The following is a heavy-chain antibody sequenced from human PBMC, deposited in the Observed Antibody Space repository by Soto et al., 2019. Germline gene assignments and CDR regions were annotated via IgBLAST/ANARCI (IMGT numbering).Heavy chain of an antibody. D-gene: IGHD3-10*01. V-gene: IGHV1-69*01. J-gene: IGHJ4*02. CDR2: IIPILTTT. Sequence: QVQLVQSGAEVKKPGSSVEVSCKASGGTFINYAFSWVRQAPGQGLEWMGGIIPILTTTNYAQRFQGRVTITADESTSTAYMELSKLTSEDTAVYYCARGKPYYGSGSFYMGFDYWGQGTLVTVSS. CDR3: ARGKPYYGSGSFYMGFDY. CDR1: GGTFINYA.